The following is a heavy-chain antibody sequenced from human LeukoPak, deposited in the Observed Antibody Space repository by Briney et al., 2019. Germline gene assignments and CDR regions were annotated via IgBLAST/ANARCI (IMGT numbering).Heavy chain of an antibody. Sequence: GASVTVSCKASGYTFNNYAISWVRQAPGQGLEWMGWISVYNGNTNDAQKFQGRVTVTTDTSTNTAYMELRSLRSDDTAVYYCARTSAYGSSWHSYWGQGTLVTVSS. CDR1: GYTFNNYA. CDR3: ARTSAYGSSWHSY. J-gene: IGHJ4*02. CDR2: ISVYNGNT. D-gene: IGHD6-13*01. V-gene: IGHV1-18*01.